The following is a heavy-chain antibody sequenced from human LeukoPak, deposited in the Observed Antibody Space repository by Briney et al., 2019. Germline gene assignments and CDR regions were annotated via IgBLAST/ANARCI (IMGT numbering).Heavy chain of an antibody. Sequence: SGGSLRLSCAASGFTVSSTYMNWVRQAQGKGLEWVSVIYSGGNTNYADSVKGRFTISRDNSKSTLYLQMNSLRAEDTAVYYCARGGYSFGLDYWGQGTLVTVSS. CDR3: ARGGYSFGLDY. D-gene: IGHD5-18*01. V-gene: IGHV3-53*01. J-gene: IGHJ4*02. CDR1: GFTVSSTY. CDR2: IYSGGNT.